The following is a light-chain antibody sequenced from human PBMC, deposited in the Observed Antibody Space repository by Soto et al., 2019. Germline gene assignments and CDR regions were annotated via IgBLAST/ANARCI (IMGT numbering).Light chain of an antibody. CDR2: AAS. V-gene: IGKV1-27*01. J-gene: IGKJ4*01. Sequence: DIQMTQSPSSLSASVGDRVTLTCRASQAISNYLAWYQQKPGRVPKLLIYAASTLQSGVPSRFSGSGSGTDFTLTISSLQPEDVATYYCQKNYSALSLTFGGGTRVEIK. CDR1: QAISNY. CDR3: QKNYSALSLT.